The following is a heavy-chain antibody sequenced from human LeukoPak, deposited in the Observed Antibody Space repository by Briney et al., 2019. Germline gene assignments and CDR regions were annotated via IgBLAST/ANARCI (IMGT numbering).Heavy chain of an antibody. V-gene: IGHV4-59*01. CDR1: SGSISSYY. Sequence: SETLSLTCTVSSGSISSYYWSWIRQPPGKGLEWIGYIYYSGSTNYNPSLKSRVTIPLDTSKNRFSLKLSSLTAADTAVYYCARGAVAGFDHWGQGTLVTVSS. CDR3: ARGAVAGFDH. J-gene: IGHJ4*02. D-gene: IGHD6-19*01. CDR2: IYYSGST.